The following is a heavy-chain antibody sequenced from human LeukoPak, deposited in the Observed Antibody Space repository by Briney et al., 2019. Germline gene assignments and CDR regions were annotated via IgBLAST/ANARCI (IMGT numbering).Heavy chain of an antibody. J-gene: IGHJ3*02. CDR2: ISHSGTT. CDR3: ASPMTFVVRGVAGIDAFDI. D-gene: IGHD3-10*01. V-gene: IGHV4-30-2*01. CDR1: GVSISSGGYY. Sequence: SETLSLTCTVSGVSISSGGYYWTRIRQPPGKGLEWIGYISHSGTTYYHPSIRSGVTISVDRSKNLFSLRLSSVTAADTAIYYCASPMTFVVRGVAGIDAFDIWGQGTMVTVSS.